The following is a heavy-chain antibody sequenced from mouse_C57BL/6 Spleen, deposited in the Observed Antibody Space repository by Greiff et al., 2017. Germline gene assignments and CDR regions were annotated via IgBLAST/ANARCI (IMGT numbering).Heavy chain of an antibody. V-gene: IGHV1-76*01. Sequence: VQLQQSGAELVRPGASVKLSCKASGYTFTDYYINWVKQRPGQGLEWIARIYPGSGNTYYNEKFKGKATLTAEKSSSTAYMQLSSLTSEDSAVYFCARKGTAQATPFDYWGEGTTRTVSS. D-gene: IGHD3-2*02. CDR1: GYTFTDYY. J-gene: IGHJ2*01. CDR3: ARKGTAQATPFDY. CDR2: IYPGSGNT.